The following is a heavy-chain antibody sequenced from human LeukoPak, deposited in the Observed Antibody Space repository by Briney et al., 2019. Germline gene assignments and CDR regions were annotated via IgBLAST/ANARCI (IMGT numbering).Heavy chain of an antibody. CDR1: GYTFTTYY. D-gene: IGHD2-21*01. CDR3: ARDLQARVALYSPDF. Sequence: ASVKVSCKASGYTFTTYYMHCVRQAPGQGPEWMGIINPDSGSTNYAQNFQGRVTMTRDTSTSTVYMELSSLRSEDTAVYYCARDLQARVALYSPDFWGQGTLVTVSS. CDR2: INPDSGST. V-gene: IGHV1-46*01. J-gene: IGHJ4*02.